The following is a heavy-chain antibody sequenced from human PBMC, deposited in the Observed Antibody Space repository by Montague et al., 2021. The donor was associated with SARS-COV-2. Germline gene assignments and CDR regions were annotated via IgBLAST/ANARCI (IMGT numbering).Heavy chain of an antibody. J-gene: IGHJ3*02. D-gene: IGHD3-22*01. V-gene: IGHV4-39*01. CDR3: ASPTYYYDSSGSDAFDI. Sequence: SETLSLTCTVSGGSISSSSYYWGWIRQPPGKGLEWIGSIYYSGSTYYNPSLKSQVTISVDTSKNQSSLKLSSVTAADTAVYYCASPTYYYDSSGSDAFDIWGQGTMVTVSS. CDR2: IYYSGST. CDR1: GGSISSSSYY.